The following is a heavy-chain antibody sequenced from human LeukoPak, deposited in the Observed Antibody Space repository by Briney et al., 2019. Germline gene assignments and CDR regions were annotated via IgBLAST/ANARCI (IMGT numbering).Heavy chain of an antibody. CDR1: RFTFSSYA. D-gene: IGHD6-19*01. J-gene: IGHJ4*02. CDR2: TSGNGAKT. V-gene: IGHV3-23*01. Sequence: GGSLRLSCAASRFTFSSYAMSWVRQAPGKGLEWVSATSGNGAKTYYADSVKGRFTISRDNPKNTLYLQMNSLRAEDTAVYYCARDLLAVAAFDYWGQGTLVTVSS. CDR3: ARDLLAVAAFDY.